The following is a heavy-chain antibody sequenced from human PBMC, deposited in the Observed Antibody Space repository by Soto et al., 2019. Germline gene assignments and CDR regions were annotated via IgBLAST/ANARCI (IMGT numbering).Heavy chain of an antibody. J-gene: IGHJ3*01. CDR2: IYAGDSDS. CDR3: VRGLHLTAADAFDV. Sequence: EVQLVQSGAEVKKLGESLKISCKGYGYRFTTYWIGWVRQIPGKGLECMGIIYAGDSDSRYSPSFQGQVTISVDKSISTAYLQWSTLKASDTAMYYCVRGLHLTAADAFDVWGQGTMVTVSS. V-gene: IGHV5-51*01. D-gene: IGHD4-4*01. CDR1: GYRFTTYW.